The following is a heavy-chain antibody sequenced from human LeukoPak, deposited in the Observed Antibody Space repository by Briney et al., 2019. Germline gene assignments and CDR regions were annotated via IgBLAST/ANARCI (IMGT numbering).Heavy chain of an antibody. V-gene: IGHV3-23*01. D-gene: IGHD3-10*01. Sequence: GGSLRCYCAASGFTFSSYAMSWVRQAPGKGLEWVSAISGSGGSTYYADSVKGRFTISRDNSKNTLYLQMNSLRAEDTSAYYCAKDHRESLWDYWGQGTLVTVSS. CDR1: GFTFSSYA. CDR2: ISGSGGST. J-gene: IGHJ4*02. CDR3: AKDHRESLWDY.